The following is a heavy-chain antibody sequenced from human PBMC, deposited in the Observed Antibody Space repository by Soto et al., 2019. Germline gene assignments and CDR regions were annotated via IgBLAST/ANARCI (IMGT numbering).Heavy chain of an antibody. V-gene: IGHV4-4*07. CDR3: TRDGMTTGDT. CDR1: GVSVSSYT. J-gene: IGHJ4*02. D-gene: IGHD2-21*02. Sequence: PSETLSLTCLVSGVSVSSYTWSWVRQPANKGLEWIGRVFSSVSATYSPSLKSRVQISMDTPENRISLKLDSVTAADAGVYYCTRDGMTTGDTWGPGTLVTVSS. CDR2: VFSSVSA.